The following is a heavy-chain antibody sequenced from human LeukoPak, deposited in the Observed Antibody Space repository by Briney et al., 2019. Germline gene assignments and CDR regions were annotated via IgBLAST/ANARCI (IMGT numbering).Heavy chain of an antibody. CDR2: LSGTSDNT. D-gene: IGHD3/OR15-3a*01. CDR1: GXTFSNYG. J-gene: IGHJ4*02. CDR3: AKVATWTHFDY. Sequence: GGSLRLSCAASGXTFSNYGVSWVRQAPGKGLEWVSALSGTSDNTYYADSVKGRFSISRDNSKNTLYLQISSLRVEDTAVYYCAKVATWTHFDYWGQGILVTVSS. V-gene: IGHV3-23*01.